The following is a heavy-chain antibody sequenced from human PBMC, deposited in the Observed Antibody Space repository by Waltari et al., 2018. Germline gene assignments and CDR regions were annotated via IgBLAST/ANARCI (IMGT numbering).Heavy chain of an antibody. V-gene: IGHV4-34*01. D-gene: IGHD2-2*01. CDR1: GGSFSGYY. Sequence: QVQLQQWGAGLLKPSETLSLTCAVYGGSFSGYYWSWIRQPPGKGLEWIGELNHSGSTNYNLSLKSRDTISVDTSKNQFSLRLSSVTAADTAVYYCARFAPAAYDYWGQGTLVTVSS. J-gene: IGHJ4*02. CDR3: ARFAPAAYDY. CDR2: LNHSGST.